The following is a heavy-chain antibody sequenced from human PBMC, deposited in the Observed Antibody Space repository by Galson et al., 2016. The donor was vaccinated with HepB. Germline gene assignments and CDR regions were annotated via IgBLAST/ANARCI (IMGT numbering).Heavy chain of an antibody. CDR2: IDDGGART. CDR3: AKEKGLGWFGGGSDS. J-gene: IGHJ4*02. CDR1: GSNFRTYA. D-gene: IGHD3-10*01. V-gene: IGHV3-23*01. Sequence: SLRLSCAASGSNFRTYAMTWVRQAPRKGLEWVSAIDDGGARTSYADSVKGRFTISRDNSRNFLYLQMNSLRAEDTAVYYCAKEKGLGWFGGGSDSWGQGTQVTVSS.